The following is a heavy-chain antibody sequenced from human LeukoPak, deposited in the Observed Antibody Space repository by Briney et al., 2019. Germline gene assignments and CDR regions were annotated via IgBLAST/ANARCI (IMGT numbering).Heavy chain of an antibody. CDR2: ISGSDGST. Sequence: PGGSLRLSCTASGFTFSNYAMSWVRQAPGKGLEWVSTISGSDGSTYYADSVKGRFTISRHNSKNTLYLQMNSLRVEDTDIYYCAKGRGYCTGGSCYSDHWGQGTLVTVSS. CDR3: AKGRGYCTGGSCYSDH. J-gene: IGHJ4*02. D-gene: IGHD2-15*01. CDR1: GFTFSNYA. V-gene: IGHV3-23*01.